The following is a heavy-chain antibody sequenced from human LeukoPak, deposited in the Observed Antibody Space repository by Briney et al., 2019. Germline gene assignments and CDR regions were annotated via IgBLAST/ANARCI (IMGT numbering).Heavy chain of an antibody. CDR3: AGSIGSSLQFMGRYYMDV. CDR2: IYYSGST. Sequence: SSETLSLTCTVSGGSISSYYWSWIRQPPGKGLEWIGYIYYSGSTNYNPSLKSRVTISVDTSKNQFSLKLSSVTAADTAVYYCAGSIGSSLQFMGRYYMDVWGKGTTVTVSS. J-gene: IGHJ6*03. CDR1: GGSISSYY. V-gene: IGHV4-59*01. D-gene: IGHD6-13*01.